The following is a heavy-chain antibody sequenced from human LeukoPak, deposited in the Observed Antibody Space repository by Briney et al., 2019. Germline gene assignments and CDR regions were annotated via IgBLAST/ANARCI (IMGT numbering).Heavy chain of an antibody. D-gene: IGHD4-17*01. CDR1: GGSISSYY. CDR2: IYYSGST. V-gene: IGHV4-59*01. CDR3: ARYGTPSSYYYYGMDV. J-gene: IGHJ6*02. Sequence: SETLSLTCTVSGGSISSYYWSWIRQPPGKGLEGIGYIYYSGSTNYNPSLKSRVTISVDTSKNQFSLKLSSVTAADTAVYYCARYGTPSSYYYYGMDVWGQGTTVTVSS.